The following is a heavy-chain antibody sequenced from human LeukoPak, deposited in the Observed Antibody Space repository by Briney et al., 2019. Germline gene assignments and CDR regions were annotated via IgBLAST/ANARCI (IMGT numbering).Heavy chain of an antibody. CDR1: GGSISSYY. Sequence: SETLSLTCTVSGGSISSYYWSWIRQPPGKGLEWIGYIYYSGSTNYNPSLKSRVTISVDTSKNQFSLKRSSVTAADTAVYYCARHLEQQLVLAPYYYYGMDVWGQGTTVTVSS. CDR2: IYYSGST. V-gene: IGHV4-59*08. D-gene: IGHD6-13*01. CDR3: ARHLEQQLVLAPYYYYGMDV. J-gene: IGHJ6*02.